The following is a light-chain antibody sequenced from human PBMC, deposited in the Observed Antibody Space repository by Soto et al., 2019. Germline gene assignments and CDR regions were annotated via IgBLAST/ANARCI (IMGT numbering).Light chain of an antibody. CDR1: TSNLGAGYD. J-gene: IGLJ3*02. CDR3: AAWDDSLSGWV. CDR2: GNR. V-gene: IGLV1-40*01. Sequence: QLVLTQPPSVSGAPGQRVTLSCTGNTSNLGAGYDVHWYQQLPGAAPKLVIFGNRNRPSGVPERFSGSKSGTSASLAISGLRSEDEADYYCAAWDDSLSGWVFGGGTKVTVL.